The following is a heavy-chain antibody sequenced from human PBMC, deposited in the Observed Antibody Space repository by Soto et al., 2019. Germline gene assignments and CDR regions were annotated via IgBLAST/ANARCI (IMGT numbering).Heavy chain of an antibody. V-gene: IGHV3-15*01. CDR1: GFTFDNAW. J-gene: IGHJ4*02. CDR3: STDLPRSYGALRY. Sequence: PGGSLRLSCATSGFTFDNAWMTWVRQAPGKGLEWVGRIKSKTDGGTIDYASPVKGRFTISRDDSKNTLYVQMNSLKTEDTAMYYCSTDLPRSYGALRYWGQGA. D-gene: IGHD1-26*01. CDR2: IKSKTDGGTI.